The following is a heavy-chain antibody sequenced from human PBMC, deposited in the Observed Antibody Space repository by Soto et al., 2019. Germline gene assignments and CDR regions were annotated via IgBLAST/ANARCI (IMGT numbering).Heavy chain of an antibody. CDR3: ARWVATGGHHFDY. V-gene: IGHV1-18*01. CDR2: ISTYNDNT. Sequence: QVQLVQSGAEVKKPGASVKVSCKASGYTFNSHGLTWVRQAPGQGLVWMGWISTYNDNTKYAQNLQGRVTLTTDAVTSTAYMELRSLRSDDTAVYYWARWVATGGHHFDYWGQGTLVTVSS. CDR1: GYTFNSHG. D-gene: IGHD1-1*01. J-gene: IGHJ4*02.